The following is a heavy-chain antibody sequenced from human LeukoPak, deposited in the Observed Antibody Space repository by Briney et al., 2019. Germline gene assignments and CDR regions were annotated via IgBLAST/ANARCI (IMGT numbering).Heavy chain of an antibody. V-gene: IGHV4-59*08. D-gene: IGHD2-15*01. CDR2: TYYTGGT. J-gene: IGHJ4*02. CDR1: GSSLSSYY. Sequence: PSETLSLTCSVSGSSLSSYYWSWIRQPPGKGLEWIGYTYYTGGTNYNPSLKSRVTISADTSKNQFSLKLSSVTAADTAVYYCASWRGYSIDYWGQGTLVTASS. CDR3: ASWRGYSIDY.